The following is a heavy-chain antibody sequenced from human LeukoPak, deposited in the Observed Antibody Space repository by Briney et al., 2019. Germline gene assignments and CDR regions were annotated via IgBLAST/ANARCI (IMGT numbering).Heavy chain of an antibody. V-gene: IGHV3-11*01. CDR1: GFTFSDYY. Sequence: GGALRLSCAASGFTFSDYYMSWLRQARGKGLEWVSYISSSGSIIYYPDSVKGRFTISSDNAKNSLYLQMNSLRAEDTAVYYCARDRYSGSYPLDYWGQGTLVTVSS. CDR3: ARDRYSGSYPLDY. CDR2: ISSSGSII. J-gene: IGHJ4*02. D-gene: IGHD1-26*01.